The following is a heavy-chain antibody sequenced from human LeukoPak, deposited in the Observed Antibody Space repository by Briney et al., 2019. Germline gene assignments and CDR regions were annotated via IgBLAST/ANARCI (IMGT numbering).Heavy chain of an antibody. CDR2: IHYSGST. CDR3: ARVEGPCND. J-gene: IGHJ4*02. Sequence: SETLSLTCTVSGGSISSGDYYWSWIRQPPGKGLEWIGYIHYSGSTYYNPSLKSRVIISVDTSKNQFSLKLSSVTAADTAVYCCARVEGPCNDWGQGTLVTVSS. V-gene: IGHV4-30-4*01. D-gene: IGHD2/OR15-2a*01. CDR1: GGSISSGDYY.